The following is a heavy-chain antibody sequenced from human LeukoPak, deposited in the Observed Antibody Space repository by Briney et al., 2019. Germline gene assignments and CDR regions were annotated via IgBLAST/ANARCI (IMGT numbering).Heavy chain of an antibody. CDR1: GFTFDAYA. J-gene: IGHJ4*02. CDR3: AKDRPESF. CDR2: ISGDGGST. Sequence: PGGSLRLSCAASGFTFDAYAIHWVRQAPGKRLEWVSLISGDGGSTHSADSVKGRFSIFRDNSKNSVYLQMNSLRTEDTALYYCAKDRPESFWGQGTLVTVSS. V-gene: IGHV3-43*02.